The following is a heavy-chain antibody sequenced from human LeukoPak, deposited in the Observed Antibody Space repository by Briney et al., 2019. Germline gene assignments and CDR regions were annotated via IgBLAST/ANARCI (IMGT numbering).Heavy chain of an antibody. V-gene: IGHV3-33*01. CDR1: GFTFSSYG. Sequence: GGSLRLSCAASGFTFSSYGMHWVRQAPGKGLEWVAVIWYDGSNKYYADSVKGRFTISRDNSKNTLYLQMNSLRAEDTAVYYCARAMQLEDAFDIWGQGTMATVSS. CDR2: IWYDGSNK. CDR3: ARAMQLEDAFDI. J-gene: IGHJ3*02. D-gene: IGHD6-13*01.